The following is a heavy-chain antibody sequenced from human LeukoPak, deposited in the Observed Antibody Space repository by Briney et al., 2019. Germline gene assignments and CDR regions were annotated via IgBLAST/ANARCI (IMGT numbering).Heavy chain of an antibody. CDR1: GGSISSYY. V-gene: IGHV4-59*01. CDR3: ARVLGSGSYYDGPDYYYMDV. J-gene: IGHJ6*03. CDR2: IYYSGST. Sequence: ASETLSLTCTVSGGSISSYYWSWIRQPPGKGMEWIGYIYYSGSTNYNTSLKSRVTISVDKSKNQCSLKMRYRNAADRAVYYCARVLGSGSYYDGPDYYYMDVWGKGTTVTVSS. D-gene: IGHD3-10*01.